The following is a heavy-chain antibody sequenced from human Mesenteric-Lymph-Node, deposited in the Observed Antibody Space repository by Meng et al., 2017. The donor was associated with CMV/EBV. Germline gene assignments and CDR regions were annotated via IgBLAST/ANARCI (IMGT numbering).Heavy chain of an antibody. Sequence: GESLKISCAASGFTFSNYGMHWVRQTPGKGLEWVAFVQYEGRSKYYPDSMKGRFTISRDNSKNTVYLQMNSLRAEDTAVYYCARTRWFGEYYWGQGTLVTVSS. V-gene: IGHV3-30*02. CDR3: ARTRWFGEYY. CDR2: VQYEGRSK. J-gene: IGHJ4*02. D-gene: IGHD3-10*01. CDR1: GFTFSNYG.